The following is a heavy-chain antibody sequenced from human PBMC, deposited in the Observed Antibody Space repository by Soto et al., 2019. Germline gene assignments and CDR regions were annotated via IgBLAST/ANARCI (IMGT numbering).Heavy chain of an antibody. D-gene: IGHD5-12*01. CDR2: ISANGDNV. J-gene: IGHJ4*02. CDR1: GFTXDDYA. CDR3: AKDMNWGGITTIHYFES. V-gene: IGHV3-9*01. Sequence: PGGSLRLSCVASGFTXDDYAMHXXCXXXGXXLEWVSGISANGDNVDHADSVKGRFTVSRDNAKNSLFLQMNSLRPEDTALYYCAKDMNWGGITTIHYFESWGQGTQVTVSS.